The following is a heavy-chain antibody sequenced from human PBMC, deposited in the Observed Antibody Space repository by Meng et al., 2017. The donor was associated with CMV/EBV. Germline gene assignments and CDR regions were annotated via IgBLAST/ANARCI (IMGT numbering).Heavy chain of an antibody. D-gene: IGHD3-22*01. CDR2: IYYSGST. Sequence: LRLSCTVSGGSISSGGYYWSWIRQHPGKGREWIGNIYYSGSTYYNPSLKSRVTLSVDTSKNQFSLKLSSVTAADTAVYYCASSYYYDSSGYYQYYFDYWGQGTLVTVSS. CDR3: ASSYYYDSSGYYQYYFDY. J-gene: IGHJ4*02. CDR1: GGSISSGGYY. V-gene: IGHV4-31*03.